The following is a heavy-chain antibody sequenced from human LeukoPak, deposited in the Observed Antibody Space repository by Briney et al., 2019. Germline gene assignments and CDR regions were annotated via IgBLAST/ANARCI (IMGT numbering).Heavy chain of an antibody. CDR2: IYTSGST. J-gene: IGHJ4*02. Sequence: SETLTLTCTVSGGSISSGSYYWSWIRQPAGKGLEWIGRIYTSGSTNYNPSLKSRVTISVDTSKNQFSLKLSSVTAADSAVYYCARDTDYFDYWGQGTLVTVSS. CDR3: ARDTDYFDY. V-gene: IGHV4-61*02. CDR1: GGSISSGSYY.